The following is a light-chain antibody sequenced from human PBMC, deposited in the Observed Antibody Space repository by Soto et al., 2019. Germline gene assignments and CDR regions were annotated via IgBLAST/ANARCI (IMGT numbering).Light chain of an antibody. V-gene: IGLV2-14*01. CDR1: SSDVGGYKF. CDR2: EVS. CDR3: SSYTTSSPYV. J-gene: IGLJ1*01. Sequence: QSVLTQPASVSGSPGQSITISCTGTSSDVGGYKFVSWYQHHPGKAPKLMIYEVSNRPSGVSNRFSGSKSGNTAFLTISGLQAEDEADYYCSSYTTSSPYVFGTGTKVTVL.